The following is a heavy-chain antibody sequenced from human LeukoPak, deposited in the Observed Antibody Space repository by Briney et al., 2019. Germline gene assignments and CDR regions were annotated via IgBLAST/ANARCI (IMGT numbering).Heavy chain of an antibody. D-gene: IGHD1-26*01. CDR2: ISSGSGSI. V-gene: IGHV3-48*04. CDR3: ARMRSGRYLDY. J-gene: IGHJ4*02. CDR1: GSTLSGYS. Sequence: PGGSLRLSCVASGSTLSGYSMNWVRQAPGMGLEWISYISSGSGSIYYADSVKGRFTISRDNAENSLYLQMNSLRAEDTAVYYCARMRSGRYLDYWGQGTLVTVSS.